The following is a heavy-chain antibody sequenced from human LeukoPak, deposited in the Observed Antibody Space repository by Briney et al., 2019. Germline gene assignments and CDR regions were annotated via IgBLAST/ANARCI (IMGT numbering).Heavy chain of an antibody. D-gene: IGHD3-10*01. V-gene: IGHV3-30-3*01. CDR3: ARDLWFGELSSYYFDY. CDR2: ISYDGSNK. CDR1: GFTFSSYA. Sequence: GGSLRLSCAASGFTFSSYAMHWVRQAPGKGLEWVAVISYDGSNKYYADSVKGRFTISRDNSKNTLYLQVNSLRAEDTAVYYCARDLWFGELSSYYFDYWGQGTLVTVSS. J-gene: IGHJ4*02.